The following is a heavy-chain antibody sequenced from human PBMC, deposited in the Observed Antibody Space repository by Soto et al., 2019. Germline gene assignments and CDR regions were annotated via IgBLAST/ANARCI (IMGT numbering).Heavy chain of an antibody. CDR2: INPNSGGT. CDR1: GYTFTGYY. D-gene: IGHD6-13*01. Sequence: ASVKVSCKASGYTFTGYYMHWVRQAPGQGLEWMGWINPNSGGTSYAQKFQGWVTMTRDTSISTAYMELSRLRSDDTAVYYCARGGIAAYREPIDYWGQGTLVTVSS. J-gene: IGHJ4*02. CDR3: ARGGIAAYREPIDY. V-gene: IGHV1-2*04.